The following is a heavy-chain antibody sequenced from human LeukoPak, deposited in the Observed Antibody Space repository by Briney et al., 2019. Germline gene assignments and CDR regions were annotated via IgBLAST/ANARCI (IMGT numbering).Heavy chain of an antibody. J-gene: IGHJ6*03. V-gene: IGHV4-61*01. Sequence: SETLSLTCTVSGGSISSSSYYWSWIRQPPGKGLEWIGYIYYSGSTNYNPSLKSRVTISVDTSKNQFSLKLSSVTAADTAVYYCARGERPGKSPNYYYYYMDVWGKGTTVTVSS. D-gene: IGHD6-25*01. CDR1: GGSISSSSYY. CDR3: ARGERPGKSPNYYYYYMDV. CDR2: IYYSGST.